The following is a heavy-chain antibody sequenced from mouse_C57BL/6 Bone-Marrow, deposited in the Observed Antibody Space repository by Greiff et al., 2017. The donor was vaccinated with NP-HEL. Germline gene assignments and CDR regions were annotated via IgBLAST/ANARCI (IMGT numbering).Heavy chain of an antibody. V-gene: IGHV1-72*01. J-gene: IGHJ2*01. D-gene: IGHD1-1*01. CDR1: GYTFTSYW. Sequence: QVHVKQPGAELVKPGASVKLSCKASGYTFTSYWMHWVKQRPGRGLEWIGRIDPNSGGTKYNEKFKSKATLTVDKPSSTAYMQLSSLTSEDSAVYYCARVTTVVATEYYFDYWGQGTTLTVSS. CDR2: IDPNSGGT. CDR3: ARVTTVVATEYYFDY.